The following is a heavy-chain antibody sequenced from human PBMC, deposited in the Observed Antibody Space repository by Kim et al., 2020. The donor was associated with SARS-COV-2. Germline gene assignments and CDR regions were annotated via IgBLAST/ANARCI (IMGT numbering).Heavy chain of an antibody. J-gene: IGHJ4*02. CDR3: VKEDSSSWYHDY. D-gene: IGHD6-13*01. Sequence: DSAESVKGRFTTSRDNSKNTLYRQMSSLRAEDTALYYCVKEDSSSWYHDYWGQGTLVTVSS. V-gene: IGHV3-64D*09.